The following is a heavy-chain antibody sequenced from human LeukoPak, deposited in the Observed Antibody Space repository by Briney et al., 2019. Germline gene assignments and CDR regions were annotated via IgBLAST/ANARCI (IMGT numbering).Heavy chain of an antibody. D-gene: IGHD3-9*01. CDR3: AKAEGYDILTGLDY. CDR2: IGASGGST. CDR1: GFTFSSYA. J-gene: IGHJ4*02. Sequence: GGSLRLSCATSGFTFSSYAMSWVRQAPGKGLEWVSGIGASGGSTYYADSVKGRFTISRDSSKNTLYLQMNSLRTEDTAVYYCAKAEGYDILTGLDYWGQGTLVTVSS. V-gene: IGHV3-23*01.